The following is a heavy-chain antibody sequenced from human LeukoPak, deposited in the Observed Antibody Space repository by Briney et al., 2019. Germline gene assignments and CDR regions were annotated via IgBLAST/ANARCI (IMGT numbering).Heavy chain of an antibody. Sequence: GASVKVSCKASGYTFTSYGISWVRQAPGQGLEWMGWISAYNGNTNYAQKPQGRVTMTTDTSTSTAYMELRSLRSDDTAVYYCARVRMSYYDSSGYPTYYFDYWGQGTLVTVSS. J-gene: IGHJ4*02. V-gene: IGHV1-18*01. D-gene: IGHD3-22*01. CDR3: ARVRMSYYDSSGYPTYYFDY. CDR1: GYTFTSYG. CDR2: ISAYNGNT.